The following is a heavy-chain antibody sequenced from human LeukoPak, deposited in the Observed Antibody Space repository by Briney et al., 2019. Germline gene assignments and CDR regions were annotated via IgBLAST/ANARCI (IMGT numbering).Heavy chain of an antibody. V-gene: IGHV3-23*01. CDR2: ISGSGGST. Sequence: PGGSLRLSCAASGFTFSSYAMSWVRQAPGKGLEWVSAISGSGGSTYYADSGKGRFTISRDNSKKTLYMQMNSLRAEDTAVYYCAKDPKKYYYXSXGGXXGQGTLVTVS. J-gene: IGHJ4*02. D-gene: IGHD3-22*01. CDR3: AKDPKKYYYXSXGGX. CDR1: GFTFSSYA.